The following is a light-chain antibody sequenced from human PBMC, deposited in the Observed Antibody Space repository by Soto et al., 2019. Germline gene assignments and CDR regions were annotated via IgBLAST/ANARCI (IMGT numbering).Light chain of an antibody. CDR1: QALNNY. CDR2: AAS. J-gene: IGKJ4*01. CDR3: QQSFSPLLT. Sequence: DIQITQSPGSVCASVCDRVTITCRASQALNNYLTWFQQKPGKAPKVLIYAASTLQSGVPSRFSGSGSGAEFTLTISSLQPEDFATYYCQQSFSPLLTFGGGTKVDIK. V-gene: IGKV1-39*01.